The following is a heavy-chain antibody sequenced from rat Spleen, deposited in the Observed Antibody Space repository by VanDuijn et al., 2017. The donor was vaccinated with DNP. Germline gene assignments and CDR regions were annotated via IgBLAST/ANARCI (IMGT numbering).Heavy chain of an antibody. CDR1: SYSITSNY. CDR3: ARWVRYFDS. J-gene: IGHJ2*01. D-gene: IGHD4-5*01. V-gene: IGHV3-1*01. CDR2: ISYSGST. Sequence: EVQLQESGPGLVKPSQSLSLTCSVTSYSITSNYWGWIRKFPGNKMEYLGYISYSGSTNYNPSLKSRISITRDTSKNQFFLHLNSLITEDTATYYCARWVRYFDSWGQGVMVTVSS.